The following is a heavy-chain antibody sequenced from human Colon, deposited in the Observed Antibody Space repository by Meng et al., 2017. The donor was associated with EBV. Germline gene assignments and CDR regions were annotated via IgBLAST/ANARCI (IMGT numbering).Heavy chain of an antibody. CDR3: ARGDGSGSGNWFDP. V-gene: IGHV4-34*01. CDR2: INHSGST. CDR1: CRAVSGYE. Sequence: ESLSLSCAVYCRAVSGYEGRCLCQPRGKGLEWSGEINHSGSTHYNPSLKSRLTISVDTSKNQFSLKLSSVTAADTAVYYCARGDGSGSGNWFDPWGQGTLVTVSS. J-gene: IGHJ5*02. D-gene: IGHD3-10*01.